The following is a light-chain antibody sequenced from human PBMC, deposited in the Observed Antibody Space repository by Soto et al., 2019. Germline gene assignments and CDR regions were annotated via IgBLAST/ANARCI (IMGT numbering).Light chain of an antibody. V-gene: IGKV4-1*01. CDR1: QSVLYSSNNKNY. CDR2: WAS. CDR3: QQYYSSPLT. J-gene: IGKJ1*01. Sequence: DIVMTQSPDSLAVSLGERATINCKSSQSVLYSSNNKNYLAWYQQKAGQPPKLLIYWASTRESGVPDRFSGSGSGTDFTLTISSLQAADVAVYFCQQYYSSPLTFGQGTKVEIK.